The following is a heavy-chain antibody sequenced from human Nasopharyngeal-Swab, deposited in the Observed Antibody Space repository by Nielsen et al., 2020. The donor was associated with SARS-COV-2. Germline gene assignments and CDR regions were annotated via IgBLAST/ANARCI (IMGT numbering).Heavy chain of an antibody. CDR1: GFTFSSYA. CDR3: ARDPYSYGTGGFDY. V-gene: IGHV3-30*04. J-gene: IGHJ4*02. Sequence: GGSLRLSCAASGFTFSSYAMHWVRQAPGKGLEWVAVISYDGSNKYYADSVKGRFTISRDNSKNTLYLQMNSLRAEDTAVYYCARDPYSYGTGGFDYWGQGTLVTVS. D-gene: IGHD5-18*01. CDR2: ISYDGSNK.